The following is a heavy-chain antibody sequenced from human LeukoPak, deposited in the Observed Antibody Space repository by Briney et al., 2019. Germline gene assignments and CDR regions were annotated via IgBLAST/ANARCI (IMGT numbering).Heavy chain of an antibody. CDR1: GFTFSSYA. CDR2: ISGSGDST. CDR3: AKALGDFWSGVDC. D-gene: IGHD3-3*01. J-gene: IGHJ4*02. V-gene: IGHV3-23*01. Sequence: PGGSLRLSCAASGFTFSSYAMSWVRQAPGKGLEGVSSISGSGDSTYYADSVKGRFTISRDNSKNTLYLQMDSLRAEDTAVYFCAKALGDFWSGVDCWGQGTLVTVSS.